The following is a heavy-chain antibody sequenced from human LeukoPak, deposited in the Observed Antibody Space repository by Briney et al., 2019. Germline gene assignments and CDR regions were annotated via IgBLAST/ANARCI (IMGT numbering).Heavy chain of an antibody. J-gene: IGHJ5*02. V-gene: IGHV4-61*05. D-gene: IGHD3-10*01. Sequence: SETLSLTCTVSGGSISSSSYYWGWIRQPPGKGLEWIGRIYTSGSTNYNPSLKSRVTMSVDTSKNQFSLKLSSVTAADTAVYYCARGLATYYYGSGSYYPSNWFDPWGQGTLVTVSS. CDR3: ARGLATYYYGSGSYYPSNWFDP. CDR1: GGSISSSSYY. CDR2: IYTSGST.